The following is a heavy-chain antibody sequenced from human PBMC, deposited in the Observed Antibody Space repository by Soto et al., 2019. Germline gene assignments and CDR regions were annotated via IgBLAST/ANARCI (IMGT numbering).Heavy chain of an antibody. D-gene: IGHD6-19*01. J-gene: IGHJ4*02. CDR2: IYYSGST. Sequence: PSETLSLTCTVSGGSISSSSYYWGWIRQPPGKGLEWIGSIYYSGSTYYNPSLKSRVTISVDTSKNQFSLKLSSVTVADTAVYYCASFSPPMAGRYLDYWGQGTLVTVSS. CDR1: GGSISSSSYY. CDR3: ASFSPPMAGRYLDY. V-gene: IGHV4-39*01.